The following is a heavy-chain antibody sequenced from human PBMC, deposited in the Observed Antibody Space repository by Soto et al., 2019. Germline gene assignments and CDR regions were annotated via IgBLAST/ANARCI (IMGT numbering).Heavy chain of an antibody. CDR2: IFYSGST. Sequence: SETLSLTCAVSGYSISSSNWWGWIRQPPGKGLEWIGYIFYSGSTYYNPSLKSRVTMSVDTSKNQFSLKLSSVTAVDTAVYYRARTHNIAVAGYFDYWGQGTLVTVSS. D-gene: IGHD6-19*01. CDR1: GYSISSSNW. V-gene: IGHV4-28*01. J-gene: IGHJ4*02. CDR3: ARTHNIAVAGYFDY.